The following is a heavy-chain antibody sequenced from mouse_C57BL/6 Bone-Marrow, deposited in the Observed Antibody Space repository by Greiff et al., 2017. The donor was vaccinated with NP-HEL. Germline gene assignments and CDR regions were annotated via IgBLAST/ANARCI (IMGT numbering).Heavy chain of an antibody. CDR2: IDPANGNT. CDR1: GFNFKNTY. CDR3: ARVPYDYPFAY. D-gene: IGHD2-4*01. J-gene: IGHJ3*01. Sequence: VQLQQSVAELVRPGASVKLSCTASGFNFKNTYMHWVKQRPEQGLEWIGRIDPANGNTKYAPKFQGKATITADTSSNTAYLQLSSLTSEDTAIYYCARVPYDYPFAYWGQGTLVTVSA. V-gene: IGHV14-3*01.